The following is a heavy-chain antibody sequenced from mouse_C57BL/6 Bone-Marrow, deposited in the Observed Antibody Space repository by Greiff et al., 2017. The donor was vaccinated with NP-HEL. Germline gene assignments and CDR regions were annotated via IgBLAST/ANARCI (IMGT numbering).Heavy chain of an antibody. D-gene: IGHD2-1*01. Sequence: EVQGVESGGGLVKPGGSLKLSCAASGFTFSSYAMSWVRQTPEKRLEWVATISDGGSYTYYPDNVKGRFTISRDNAKNNLYLQMSHLKSEDTAMYYCARDRNYVGFAYWGQGTLVTVSA. V-gene: IGHV5-4*01. J-gene: IGHJ3*01. CDR1: GFTFSSYA. CDR2: ISDGGSYT. CDR3: ARDRNYVGFAY.